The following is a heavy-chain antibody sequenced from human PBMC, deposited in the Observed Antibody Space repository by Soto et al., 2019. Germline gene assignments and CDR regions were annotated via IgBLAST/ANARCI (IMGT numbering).Heavy chain of an antibody. Sequence: PGGSLKISCKGSGYKFTNNWIGWARPIPGKGVEWVGSIYPGGSDTRYSPSFQGQVTISADRSISTAYLQWSSLTASDAAVYYCARAPFAGRYFSSAMEFWGQGTPVTVSS. J-gene: IGHJ6*02. CDR1: GYKFTNNW. V-gene: IGHV5-51*01. D-gene: IGHD2-21*01. CDR3: ARAPFAGRYFSSAMEF. CDR2: IYPGGSDT.